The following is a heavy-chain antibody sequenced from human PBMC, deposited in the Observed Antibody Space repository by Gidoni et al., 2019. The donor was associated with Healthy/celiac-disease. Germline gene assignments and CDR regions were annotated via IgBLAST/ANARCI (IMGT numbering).Heavy chain of an antibody. CDR3: ARGSYDSSGYYTHYYYYGMDV. CDR1: GSTFTGYY. D-gene: IGHD3-22*01. J-gene: IGHJ6*02. Sequence: QVQLVQSGAEVKKPGASVKVSCKASGSTFTGYYMHCVRQAPGQGLEWMGWINPNSGGTNDAQKFQGWVTMTRDTSISTAYMELSRLRSDDTAVYYCARGSYDSSGYYTHYYYYGMDVWGQGTTVTVSS. CDR2: INPNSGGT. V-gene: IGHV1-2*04.